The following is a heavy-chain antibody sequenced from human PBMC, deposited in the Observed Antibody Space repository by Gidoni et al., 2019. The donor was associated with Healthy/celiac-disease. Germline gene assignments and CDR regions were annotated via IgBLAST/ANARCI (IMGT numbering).Heavy chain of an antibody. CDR3: ARAARLRFLEWSPLGFDAFDI. D-gene: IGHD3-3*01. Sequence: EVQLVESGGGLVKPGASLRLYCAASGFTFSSYSMNWVRQAPGKGLEWVSSIRRSSSYIYFADSGKGRFTSARDNAKNPLYLQMNSLRAEDTAVYYCARAARLRFLEWSPLGFDAFDIWGQGTMVTVSS. J-gene: IGHJ3*02. V-gene: IGHV3-21*01. CDR1: GFTFSSYS. CDR2: IRRSSSYI.